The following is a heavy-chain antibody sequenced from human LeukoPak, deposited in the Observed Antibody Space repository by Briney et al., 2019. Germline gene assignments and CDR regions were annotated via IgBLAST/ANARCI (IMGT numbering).Heavy chain of an antibody. CDR2: IIPIFGTA. V-gene: IGHV1-69*13. Sequence: ASVTVSCKASGGTFSSYAISWVRQAPGQGLEWMGGIIPIFGTANYAQKFQGRVTITADESTSTAYMELSSLRSEDTAVYYCARTFYDSSGLPFDPWGQGTLVTVSS. CDR1: GGTFSSYA. D-gene: IGHD3-22*01. CDR3: ARTFYDSSGLPFDP. J-gene: IGHJ5*02.